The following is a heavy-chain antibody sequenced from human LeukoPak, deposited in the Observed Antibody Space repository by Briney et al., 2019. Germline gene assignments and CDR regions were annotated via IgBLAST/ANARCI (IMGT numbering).Heavy chain of an antibody. Sequence: PGGSLRLSCAASGFTFSSYGMHWVRQAPGKGLEWVAVISYDGSNKYYADSVKGRFTISRDNSKNTLYLQMNGLRAEDTAVYYCAKDWYYYGSGSYYNEYYFDYWGQGTLVTVSS. J-gene: IGHJ4*02. D-gene: IGHD3-10*01. CDR1: GFTFSSYG. CDR3: AKDWYYYGSGSYYNEYYFDY. V-gene: IGHV3-30*18. CDR2: ISYDGSNK.